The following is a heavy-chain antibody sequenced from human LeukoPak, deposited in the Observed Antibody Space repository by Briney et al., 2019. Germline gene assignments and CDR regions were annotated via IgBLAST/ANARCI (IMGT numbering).Heavy chain of an antibody. V-gene: IGHV3-53*01. CDR2: IYSGGGGGST. CDR3: ATKGDSGWFLDH. Sequence: PGGSLRLSCAASGFNVSSSYMSWVRQAPGEGLEWVSVIYSGGGGGSTYYADSVKGRFTISRDNSKNTLFLQMNSLRAEDTAVYYCATKGDSGWFLDHWGQGTLVTVSS. CDR1: GFNVSSSY. D-gene: IGHD6-19*01. J-gene: IGHJ4*02.